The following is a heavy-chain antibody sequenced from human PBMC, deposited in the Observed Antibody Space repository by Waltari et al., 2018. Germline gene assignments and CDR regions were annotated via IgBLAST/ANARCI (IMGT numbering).Heavy chain of an antibody. CDR3: AKDTSGTPLRRFLEWLLYWTFHY. CDR1: GFTFSSYG. Sequence: QVQLVESGGGVVQPGRSLRLSCAASGFTFSSYGMHWVRQAPGKGLEWVAVISYDGSNKYYADSVKGRFTISRDNSKNTLYLQMNSLRAEDTAVYYCAKDTSGTPLRRFLEWLLYWTFHYWGQGTLVTVSS. CDR2: ISYDGSNK. V-gene: IGHV3-30*18. J-gene: IGHJ4*02. D-gene: IGHD3-3*01.